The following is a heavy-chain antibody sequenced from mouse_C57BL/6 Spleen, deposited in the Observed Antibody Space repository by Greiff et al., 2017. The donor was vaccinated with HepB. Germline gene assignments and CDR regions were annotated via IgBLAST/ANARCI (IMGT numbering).Heavy chain of an antibody. Sequence: QVQLQQSGAELVRPGASVTLSCKASGYTFTDYEMHWVKQTPVHGLEWIGAIDPETGGTAYNQKFKGKAILTADKSSSTASMELRSLTSEDSAVYYCTRSRSYAMDYWGQGTSVTVSS. V-gene: IGHV1-15*01. CDR1: GYTFTDYE. CDR2: IDPETGGT. CDR3: TRSRSYAMDY. J-gene: IGHJ4*01.